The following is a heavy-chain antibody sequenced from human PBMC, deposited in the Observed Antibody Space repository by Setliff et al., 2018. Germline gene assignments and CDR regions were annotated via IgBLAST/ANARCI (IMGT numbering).Heavy chain of an antibody. J-gene: IGHJ4*02. D-gene: IGHD6-6*01. CDR2: ITDDGGTT. CDR3: AKSSGSSSSTNLEY. Sequence: GGSLRLSCTTSGFTFFSYTMNWVRQAPGKGLEWVSAITDDGGTTHYAGSVKGRFTIARDSSNSTLYLQMNSLRVEDTALYYCAKSSGSSSSTNLEYLGPGTLVTVSS. V-gene: IGHV3-23*01. CDR1: GFTFFSYT.